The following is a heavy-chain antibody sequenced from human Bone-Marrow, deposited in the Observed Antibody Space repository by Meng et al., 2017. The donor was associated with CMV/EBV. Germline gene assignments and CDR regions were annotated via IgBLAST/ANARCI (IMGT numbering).Heavy chain of an antibody. D-gene: IGHD5-24*01. CDR3: ARMRDDYCDY. Sequence: GESLKISCAASGFTVSSNYMSWVRQAPGKGLEWVSLIYSGGSTHYADSVQGRFTISRDNSKNTLYPQMNSLRAEDTAVYYCARMRDDYCDYWGQGTLVTVSS. V-gene: IGHV3-53*01. J-gene: IGHJ4*02. CDR1: GFTVSSNY. CDR2: IYSGGST.